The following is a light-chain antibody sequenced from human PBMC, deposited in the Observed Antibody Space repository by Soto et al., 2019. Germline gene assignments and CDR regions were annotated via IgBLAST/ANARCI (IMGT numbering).Light chain of an antibody. CDR2: DAS. Sequence: EIVMTQSPATLSVSPGESATLSCRASQSVSSNLAWHQQKPGQAPRILMYDASTRATGISARFSGSGSGTDFSLTISRLDPEDFAVYYCQQYSSSPITFGQGTRLEI. CDR1: QSVSSN. V-gene: IGKV3-15*01. CDR3: QQYSSSPIT. J-gene: IGKJ5*01.